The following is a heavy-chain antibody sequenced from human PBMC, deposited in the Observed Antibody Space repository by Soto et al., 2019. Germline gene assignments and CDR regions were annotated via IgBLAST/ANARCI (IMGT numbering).Heavy chain of an antibody. Sequence: QVQLQESGPGLVKPSQTLSLTCTVSGGSISRGGYYWSWIRQHPGKGLEWIGYIYYSGSTYYNPYIKSRVTISVDTAKNQFSLKLSSVTAADTAVYYCARAVRHSYDGSGSHYYYGMDVWGQGTPVTVSS. CDR1: GGSISRGGYY. CDR2: IYYSGST. J-gene: IGHJ6*02. D-gene: IGHD3-10*01. V-gene: IGHV4-31*03. CDR3: ARAVRHSYDGSGSHYYYGMDV.